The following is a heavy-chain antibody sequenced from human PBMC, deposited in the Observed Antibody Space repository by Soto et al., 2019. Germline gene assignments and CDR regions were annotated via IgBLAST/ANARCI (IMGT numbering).Heavy chain of an antibody. J-gene: IGHJ5*02. Sequence: PSETLSLTCGVYGWAFRGYHWNWIRQPPGKGLGWFGDINPVVSTKYNPSLKRRVTRSRDTSKNQFSLKLSSGTAADTALYYCARPEGGYGSGYSWFDPWGQGTRVTVSS. CDR3: ARPEGGYGSGYSWFDP. D-gene: IGHD5-12*01. CDR2: INPVVST. V-gene: IGHV4-34*01. CDR1: GWAFRGYH.